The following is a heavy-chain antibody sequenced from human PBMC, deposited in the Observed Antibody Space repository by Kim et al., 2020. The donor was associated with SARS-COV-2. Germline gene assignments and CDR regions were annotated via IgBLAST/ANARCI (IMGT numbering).Heavy chain of an antibody. Sequence: GGSLRLSCAASGFTLRNYDMHWVRQVPGRGLEWVSTIFNAGDTFYSDSVRGRFTISRDIAMNSFYLQMNSLGVGDTAVYYCAREGVKTGAVGTGGFDIWG. CDR3: AREGVKTGAVGTGGFDI. CDR1: GFTLRNYD. CDR2: IFNAGDT. D-gene: IGHD2-8*02. V-gene: IGHV3-13*04. J-gene: IGHJ3*02.